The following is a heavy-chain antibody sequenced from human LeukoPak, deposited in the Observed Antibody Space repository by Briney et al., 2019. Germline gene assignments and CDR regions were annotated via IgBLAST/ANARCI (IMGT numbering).Heavy chain of an antibody. D-gene: IGHD5-24*01. CDR2: IIPIFGTA. J-gene: IGHJ4*02. V-gene: IGHV1-69*05. CDR3: ASSLYFRDGYNILGY. Sequence: ASVKVSCKASGGTFSSYAISWVRQAPGQGLEWMGGIIPIFGTANYAHKFQGRVTITTDESTSTAYMELSSLRSEDTAVYYCASSLYFRDGYNILGYWGQGTLVTVSS. CDR1: GGTFSSYA.